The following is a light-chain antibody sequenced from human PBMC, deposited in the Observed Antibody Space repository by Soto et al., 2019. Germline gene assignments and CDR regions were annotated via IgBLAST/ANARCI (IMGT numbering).Light chain of an antibody. V-gene: IGKV3-20*01. J-gene: IGKJ1*01. CDR1: QSVGSNY. Sequence: EIVLTQFPGTLSLSPGERATLSCRASQSVGSNYLAWYQQRPGQPPNLLIFGASHRAPDIPDRFSGSGSGTDFTLTISRLEPEDFAVYYCQQHAGSPWTLGQGTKVDIK. CDR2: GAS. CDR3: QQHAGSPWT.